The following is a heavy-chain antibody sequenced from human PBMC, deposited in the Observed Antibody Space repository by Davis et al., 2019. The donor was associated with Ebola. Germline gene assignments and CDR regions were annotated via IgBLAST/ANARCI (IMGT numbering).Heavy chain of an antibody. Sequence: GESLKISCAASGFTFSSYAMSWVRQAPGKGLEWVSAISGSGGSTYYADSVKGRFTISRDNSKNTLYLQMNSLRAEDTAVYYCAKDRGIVGATGAFDIWGQGTMVTVSS. V-gene: IGHV3-23*01. J-gene: IGHJ3*02. CDR1: GFTFSSYA. CDR2: ISGSGGST. CDR3: AKDRGIVGATGAFDI. D-gene: IGHD1-26*01.